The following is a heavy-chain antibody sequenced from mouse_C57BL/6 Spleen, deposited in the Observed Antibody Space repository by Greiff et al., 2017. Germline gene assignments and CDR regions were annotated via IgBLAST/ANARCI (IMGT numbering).Heavy chain of an antibody. V-gene: IGHV1-26*01. CDR1: GYTFTDYY. D-gene: IGHD2-1*01. Sequence: VQLQQSGPELVKPGASVKISCKASGYTFTDYYMNWVKQSPGKSLEWIGDINPNNGGTSYNQKFKGKATLTVDKSSSTAYMELRSLTSEDSAVYDSERGGGNYEDWYFDVWGTGTTGTVSS. J-gene: IGHJ1*03. CDR2: INPNNGGT. CDR3: ERGGGNYEDWYFDV.